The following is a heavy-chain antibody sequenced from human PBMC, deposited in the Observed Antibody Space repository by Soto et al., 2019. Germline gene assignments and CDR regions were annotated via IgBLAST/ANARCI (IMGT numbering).Heavy chain of an antibody. Sequence: EVQLVESGGGLVQPGRSLRLSCTASGFTFGDYAMSWFRQAPGKGLEWVGFIRSKAYGGTTEYAASVKGRFTISRDDSKSTAYLQMNSLKTEDTAVYYCTRGHSSGWYGEFDYWGQGTLVTVSS. J-gene: IGHJ4*02. CDR3: TRGHSSGWYGEFDY. D-gene: IGHD6-19*01. CDR1: GFTFGDYA. CDR2: IRSKAYGGTT. V-gene: IGHV3-49*03.